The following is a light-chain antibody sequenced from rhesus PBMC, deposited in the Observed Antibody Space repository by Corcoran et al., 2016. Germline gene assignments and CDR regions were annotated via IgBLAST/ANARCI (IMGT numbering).Light chain of an antibody. CDR2: FVS. Sequence: EIVMIQTPLSLPVSLGEPASISCRSSQSLADSDGKTFLFWYLQKPGQSPQLLMFFVSERACGVPERVSGSGSGTDFTLKISRVEAEDVGVYYCMQPLRSPWTFGQGTKVEIK. CDR1: QSLADSDGKTF. J-gene: IGKJ1*01. V-gene: IGKV2-82*02. CDR3: MQPLRSPWT.